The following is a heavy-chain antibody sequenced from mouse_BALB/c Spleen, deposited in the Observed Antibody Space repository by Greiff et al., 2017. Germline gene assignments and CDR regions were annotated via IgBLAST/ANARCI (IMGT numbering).Heavy chain of an antibody. CDR3: ARGGNYYFDY. J-gene: IGHJ2*01. Sequence: EVKVVESGGGLVQPGGSLKLSCAASGFTFSSYGMSWVRQTPDKRLELVATINSNGGSTYYPDSVKGRFTISRDNAKNTLYLQMSSLKSEDTAMYYCARGGNYYFDYWGQGTTLTVSS. V-gene: IGHV5-6-3*01. CDR1: GFTFSSYG. CDR2: INSNGGST.